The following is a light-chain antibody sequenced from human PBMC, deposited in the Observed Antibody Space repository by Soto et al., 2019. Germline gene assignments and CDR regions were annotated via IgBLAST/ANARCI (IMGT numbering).Light chain of an antibody. Sequence: QSALTQPASVSGSPGQSLTISCTGTLSDVGGYNYVSWYQPHPGKAPKLMIYDVSNRPSGVSNRFSGSKSGNTASLTISGLQAEDEADYYCSSYTSSSTLEVFGTGTKLTVL. CDR3: SSYTSSSTLEV. V-gene: IGLV2-14*01. J-gene: IGLJ1*01. CDR2: DVS. CDR1: LSDVGGYNY.